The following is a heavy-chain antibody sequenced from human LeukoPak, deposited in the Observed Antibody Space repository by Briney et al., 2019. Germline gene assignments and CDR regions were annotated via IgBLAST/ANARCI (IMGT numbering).Heavy chain of an antibody. CDR2: IIPIFGTA. J-gene: IGHJ6*02. CDR1: GGTFSSYA. CDR3: ARANCSGGSCYYYYGMDV. D-gene: IGHD2-15*01. V-gene: IGHV1-69*13. Sequence: GASGKLSCKASGGTFSSYAISRERQSPGQGLEWMGGIIPIFGTANYAQKFQGRVTITADESTSTAYMELSSLRSEDTAVYYCARANCSGGSCYYYYGMDVWGQGTTVTVSS.